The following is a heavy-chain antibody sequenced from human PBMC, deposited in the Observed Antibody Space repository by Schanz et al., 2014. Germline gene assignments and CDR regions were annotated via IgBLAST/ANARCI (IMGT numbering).Heavy chain of an antibody. V-gene: IGHV3-30*04. CDR2: ISYDGTIK. D-gene: IGHD6-19*01. Sequence: QVQLVESGGGVVQPGRSLRLSCAVSGFTFSSYSMHWVRQAPGKGLEWVALISYDGTIKVHADSVKGRFTISRDNSKNTLYLQMNSLRAEDTAVYYCAKDLAVAGDYWGQGTLVTVSS. J-gene: IGHJ4*02. CDR1: GFTFSSYS. CDR3: AKDLAVAGDY.